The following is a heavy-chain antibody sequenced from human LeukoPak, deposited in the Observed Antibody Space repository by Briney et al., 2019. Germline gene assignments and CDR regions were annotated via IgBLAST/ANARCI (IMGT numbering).Heavy chain of an antibody. CDR2: IYYSGST. Sequence: SETLSLTCSVSDGSMSNYYWSWIRQPPGKGLALIASIYYSGSTNYNPSLEGRVTVSVDTSKNQFSLKLSSVTAADTAVYYCAEKMGSGSFDYWGQGTLVTVSS. CDR1: DGSMSNYY. CDR3: AEKMGSGSFDY. D-gene: IGHD3-10*01. V-gene: IGHV4-59*01. J-gene: IGHJ4*02.